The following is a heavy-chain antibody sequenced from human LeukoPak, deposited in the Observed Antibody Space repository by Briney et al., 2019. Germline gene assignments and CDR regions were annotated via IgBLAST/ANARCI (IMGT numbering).Heavy chain of an antibody. D-gene: IGHD2-21*02. CDR3: ASRNQYCGGDCFWAFDI. CDR1: GLTFSRYS. J-gene: IGHJ3*02. Sequence: GGSLRLACGASGLTFSRYSMGWVRQAPGEGLEWDSSISSSGSYIYYADSVQGRFTISRDNAKNSLYLQMNSLRAEDTAVYYCASRNQYCGGDCFWAFDIWGQGSMVTVSS. V-gene: IGHV3-21*01. CDR2: ISSSGSYI.